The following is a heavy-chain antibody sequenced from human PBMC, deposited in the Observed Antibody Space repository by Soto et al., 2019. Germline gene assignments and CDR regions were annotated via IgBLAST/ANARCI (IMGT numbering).Heavy chain of an antibody. CDR1: GFTFSNYA. CDR2: IGGSVENT. V-gene: IGHV3-23*01. D-gene: IGHD6-19*01. J-gene: IGHJ4*02. Sequence: GSLRLSCAAYGFTFSNYALSWVRQAPGKGLEWVSTIGGSVENTFYADSVKGRFTISRDNSKGTLYLQMNNLRAEDTAVYYCARGGHSRGWGFDYWGQGSLVTVSS. CDR3: ARGGHSRGWGFDY.